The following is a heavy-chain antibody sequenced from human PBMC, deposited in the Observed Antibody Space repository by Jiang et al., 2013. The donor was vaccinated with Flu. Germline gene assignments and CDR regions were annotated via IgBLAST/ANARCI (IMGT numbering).Heavy chain of an antibody. CDR3: ARGFKGWFGELSVAFDI. D-gene: IGHD3-10*01. Sequence: LLKPSETLSLTCAVYGGSFSGYYWSWIRQPPGKGLEWIGEINHSGSTNYNPSLKSRVTISVDTSKNQFSLKLSSVTAADTAVYYCARGFKGWFGELSVAFDIWGQGTMVTVSS. CDR1: GGSFSGYY. J-gene: IGHJ3*02. CDR2: INHSGST. V-gene: IGHV4-34*01.